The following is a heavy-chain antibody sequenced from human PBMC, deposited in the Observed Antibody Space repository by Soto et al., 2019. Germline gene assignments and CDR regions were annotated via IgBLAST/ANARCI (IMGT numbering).Heavy chain of an antibody. CDR1: GGSISSYY. J-gene: IGHJ5*02. CDR3: ASHYGDYHRNWFDP. CDR2: IYYSGST. Sequence: SETLSLTCTVSGGSISSYYWSWIRQPPGKGLEWIGYIYYSGSTNYNPSLKSRVTISVDTSKNQFSLKLSSVTAADTAVYYCASHYGDYHRNWFDPWRQGTLVTVSS. V-gene: IGHV4-59*01. D-gene: IGHD4-17*01.